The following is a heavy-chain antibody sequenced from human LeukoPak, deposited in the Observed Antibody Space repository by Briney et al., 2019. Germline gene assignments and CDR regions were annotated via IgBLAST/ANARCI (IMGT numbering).Heavy chain of an antibody. CDR1: GFTFSSYA. Sequence: QTGGSLRLSCAASGFTFSSYAMSWVRQAPGKGLEWVSAISGSGGSTYYADSVKGRFTISRDNSKNTLYLQMNSLRAEDTAVYYCAKATGVNPVYGEIDYWGQGTLVTVSS. D-gene: IGHD4-17*01. CDR2: ISGSGGST. J-gene: IGHJ4*02. V-gene: IGHV3-23*01. CDR3: AKATGVNPVYGEIDY.